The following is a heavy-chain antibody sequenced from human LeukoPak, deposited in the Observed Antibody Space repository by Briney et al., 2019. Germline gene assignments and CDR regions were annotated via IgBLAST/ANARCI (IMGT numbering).Heavy chain of an antibody. Sequence: GGSLRLSCAASGFTFSSYSMDWVRQAPGKGLEWVSSISSGSSYIYYADSVKGRFTISRDNAKNSLYLQMNSLRAEDTAVYYCARDSGYSPLYYYYYMDVWGKGTTVTVSS. J-gene: IGHJ6*03. CDR2: ISSGSSYI. CDR1: GFTFSSYS. D-gene: IGHD5-24*01. V-gene: IGHV3-21*01. CDR3: ARDSGYSPLYYYYYMDV.